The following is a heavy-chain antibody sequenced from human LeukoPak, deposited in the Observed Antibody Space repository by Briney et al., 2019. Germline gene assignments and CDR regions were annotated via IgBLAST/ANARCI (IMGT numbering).Heavy chain of an antibody. CDR1: GFTFSSYA. CDR2: ISYDGSNK. J-gene: IGHJ3*02. V-gene: IGHV3-30*04. D-gene: IGHD3-3*01. CDR3: AKYGRRPRFLEWLLPKDAFDI. Sequence: GGSLRLSCAASGFTFSSYAMHWVRQAPGKGLEWVAVISYDGSNKYYADSVKGRFTISRDNSKNTLYLQMNSLRAEDTAVYYCAKYGRRPRFLEWLLPKDAFDIWGQGTMVTVSS.